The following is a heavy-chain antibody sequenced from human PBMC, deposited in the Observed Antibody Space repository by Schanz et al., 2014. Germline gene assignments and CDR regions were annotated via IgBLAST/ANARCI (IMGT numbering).Heavy chain of an antibody. D-gene: IGHD3-10*01. J-gene: IGHJ3*02. CDR1: GITFSSHS. V-gene: IGHV3-48*01. CDR3: AKGRFGELSAFDI. CDR2: ITYNGGTI. Sequence: EVHLVESGGGLVQPGGSLRLSCAASGITFSSHSFNWVRQAPGKGLEWISYITYNGGTIYYADSVKGRFTISRDNAKNSLYLEMNSLRVEDTAFYYCAKGRFGELSAFDIWGQGTMVTVSS.